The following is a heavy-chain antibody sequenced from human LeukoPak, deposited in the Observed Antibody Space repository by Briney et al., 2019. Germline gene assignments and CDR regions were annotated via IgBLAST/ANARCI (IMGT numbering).Heavy chain of an antibody. CDR1: GFTFSDYS. CDR2: ISFTSSFV. Sequence: PGGPLRLSCAASGFTFSDYSMNWVRQAPGKGLEWVSSISFTSSFVYYADSVNGRFTISRDNAKNSLYLQMNSLRAEDTAMYYCASERLVVRGITGYFDYWGRGTLVTVSS. V-gene: IGHV3-21*01. J-gene: IGHJ4*02. CDR3: ASERLVVRGITGYFDY. D-gene: IGHD3-10*01.